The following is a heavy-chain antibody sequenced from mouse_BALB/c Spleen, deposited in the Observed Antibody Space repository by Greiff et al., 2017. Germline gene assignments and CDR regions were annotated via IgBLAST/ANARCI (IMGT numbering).Heavy chain of an antibody. CDR2: INPSTGYT. D-gene: IGHD1-1*01. J-gene: IGHJ4*01. CDR1: GYTFTSYW. CDR3: ARLLLDYYAMDY. V-gene: IGHV1-7*01. Sequence: QVQLKESGAELAKPGASVKMSCKASGYTFTSYWMHWVKQRPGQGLEWIGYINPSTGYTEYNQKFKDKATLTADKSSSTAYMQLSSLTSEDSAVYYCARLLLDYYAMDYWGQGTSVTVSS.